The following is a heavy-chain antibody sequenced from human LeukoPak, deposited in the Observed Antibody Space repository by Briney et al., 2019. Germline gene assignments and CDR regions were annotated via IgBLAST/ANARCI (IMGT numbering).Heavy chain of an antibody. J-gene: IGHJ4*02. V-gene: IGHV3-30-3*01. D-gene: IGHD4-17*01. CDR1: GFTFSSYA. Sequence: GGSLRLFCAASGFTFSSYAMHWDRQAPGKGLEWVAVISYDGSNKYYADSVKGRFTISRDNSKNTLYLQMNSLRAEDTAVYYCARADYGDHYFDYWGQGTLVTVSS. CDR3: ARADYGDHYFDY. CDR2: ISYDGSNK.